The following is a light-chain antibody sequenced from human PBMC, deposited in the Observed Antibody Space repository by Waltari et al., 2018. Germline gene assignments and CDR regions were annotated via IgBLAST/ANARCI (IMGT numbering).Light chain of an antibody. CDR3: LLYYGDAQLGV. V-gene: IGLV7-43*01. J-gene: IGLJ3*02. Sequence: QTVVTQEPSLTVSPGGTVTLTCASSTGAVTSGYYPKWFQQKPGQAPRSLIYSISKKHSWTPARFSGSLLGGKAALTLSGAQPEDEAEFYCLLYYGDAQLGVFGGGTKLTVL. CDR1: TGAVTSGYY. CDR2: SIS.